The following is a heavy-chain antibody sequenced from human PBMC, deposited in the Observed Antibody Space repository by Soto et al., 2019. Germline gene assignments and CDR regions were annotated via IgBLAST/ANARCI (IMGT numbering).Heavy chain of an antibody. Sequence: GGSLRLSCAASGFTFRSFTMSWVRQAPGKGLEWVSTISSNSAYIYYTDALRGRFTISRDNAKNSLHLQMNSLRAEGTAVYYCTRDASRDSSARGWFDPWGPGTLVTVSS. D-gene: IGHD6-13*01. V-gene: IGHV3-21*01. CDR2: ISSNSAYI. CDR1: GFTFRSFT. CDR3: TRDASRDSSARGWFDP. J-gene: IGHJ5*02.